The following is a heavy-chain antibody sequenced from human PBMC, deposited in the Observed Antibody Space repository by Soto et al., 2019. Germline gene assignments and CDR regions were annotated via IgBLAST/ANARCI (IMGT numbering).Heavy chain of an antibody. J-gene: IGHJ6*02. CDR1: GFTVSSNY. CDR2: IYSGGST. D-gene: IGHD6-6*01. CDR3: ARDGMRSSPPEYYYYGMDV. Sequence: EVQLVESGGGLIQPGGSLRLSCAASGFTVSSNYMSWVRQAPGKGLEWVSVIYSGGSTYYADSVKGRFTIYRDNSKNTLYLQMNSLSAEDTAVYYCARDGMRSSPPEYYYYGMDVWGQGTTVTVSS. V-gene: IGHV3-53*01.